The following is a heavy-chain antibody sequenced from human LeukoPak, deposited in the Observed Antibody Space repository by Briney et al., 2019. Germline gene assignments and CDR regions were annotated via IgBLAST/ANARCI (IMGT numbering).Heavy chain of an antibody. J-gene: IGHJ4*02. CDR3: ARAPGGGDPGRHFDY. V-gene: IGHV1-46*01. CDR1: GYTFTSNY. Sequence: ASVKVSCKASGYTFTSNYIHWVRQAPGQGLEWMGMIYPRDGSTSYAQKFQGRVTMTTDTSTSTVYMELSSLRSEDTAVYYCARAPGGGDPGRHFDYWGQGTLVTVSS. CDR2: IYPRDGST. D-gene: IGHD2-21*02.